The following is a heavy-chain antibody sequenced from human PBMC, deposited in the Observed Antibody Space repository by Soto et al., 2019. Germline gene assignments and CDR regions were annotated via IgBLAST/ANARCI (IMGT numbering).Heavy chain of an antibody. D-gene: IGHD3-10*01. CDR3: TKDTFGARDS. CDR1: EITLNIYW. CDR2: INPESTTL. V-gene: IGHV3-74*01. J-gene: IGHJ4*02. Sequence: GSLRRSCTASEITLNIYWMHWIRQAPGKGLVWVSRINPESTTLTYADSVTGRFTISRDSAKNTLYLQMNGLSAEDTAIYYCTKDTFGARDSSGQGTLVTVSP.